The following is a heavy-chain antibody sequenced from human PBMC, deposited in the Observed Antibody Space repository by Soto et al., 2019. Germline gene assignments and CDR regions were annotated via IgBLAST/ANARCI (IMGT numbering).Heavy chain of an antibody. V-gene: IGHV4-31*03. CDR3: ARDRPPLIVEERYFDL. D-gene: IGHD3-22*01. CDR2: IYYSGST. Sequence: QVQLQESGPGLVKPSQTLSLTCTVSGGSISSGGYYWSWIRQHPGKGLEWIGYIYYSGSTYYNPSLKSRVTISVDTSKNQFALKLSSVTAAATAVYYCARDRPPLIVEERYFDLWGRGTLVTVSS. J-gene: IGHJ2*01. CDR1: GGSISSGGYY.